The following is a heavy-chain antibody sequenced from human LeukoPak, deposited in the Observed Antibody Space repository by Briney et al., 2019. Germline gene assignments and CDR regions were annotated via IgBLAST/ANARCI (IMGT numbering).Heavy chain of an antibody. D-gene: IGHD5-18*01. CDR2: INPDGNKK. J-gene: IGHJ4*02. CDR3: ARDLAYSRLDY. CDR1: GLTFSSSW. Sequence: ERSLRLSCAVSGLTFSSSWMDWVRQAPGKGLEWVASINPDGNKKYSADSVKGRFTISRDNAENSLYLQMNSLRVEDTAFYYCARDLAYSRLDYWGQGMLATVSS. V-gene: IGHV3-7*01.